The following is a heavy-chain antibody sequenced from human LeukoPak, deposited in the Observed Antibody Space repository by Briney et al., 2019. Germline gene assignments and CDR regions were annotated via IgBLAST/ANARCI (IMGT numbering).Heavy chain of an antibody. J-gene: IGHJ4*02. Sequence: SETLSLTCTVSGGSISSYCWSWIRQPPGKGLEWIGSIYHSGSTYYNPSLKSRVTISVDTSKNQFSLKLSSVTAADTAVYYCARNYDILTGSDYWGQGTLVTVSS. CDR2: IYHSGST. CDR3: ARNYDILTGSDY. D-gene: IGHD3-9*01. CDR1: GGSISSYC. V-gene: IGHV4-59*08.